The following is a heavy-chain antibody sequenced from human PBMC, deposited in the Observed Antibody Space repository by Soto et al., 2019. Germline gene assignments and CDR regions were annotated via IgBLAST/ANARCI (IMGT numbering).Heavy chain of an antibody. D-gene: IGHD6-13*01. Sequence: GGSLRLSCAASVFTFSSFEINWVRQAPGKGLEWVSYIDSSGDTIYYADSVKGRFTIARDNAKNFLYLQMNNLRVEDTAAYYCERGLGSSWLFWYFDLWGRGTQVTVSS. CDR1: VFTFSSFE. CDR3: ERGLGSSWLFWYFDL. CDR2: IDSSGDTI. J-gene: IGHJ2*01. V-gene: IGHV3-48*03.